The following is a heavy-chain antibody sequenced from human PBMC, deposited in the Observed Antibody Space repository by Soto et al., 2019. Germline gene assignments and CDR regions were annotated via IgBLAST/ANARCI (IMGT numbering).Heavy chain of an antibody. CDR2: IYYSGST. V-gene: IGHV4-39*01. CDR3: ARLYDYIWGSYRHFDY. J-gene: IGHJ4*02. D-gene: IGHD3-16*02. CDR1: GGSISSSSYY. Sequence: QLQLQESGPGLVKPSETLSLTCTVSGGSISSSSYYWGWIRQPPGKGLEWIGSIYYSGSTYYNPSPKSLVTIVVDTSKNQFSLKLSSVTAADTAVYYCARLYDYIWGSYRHFDYWGQGTLVTVSS.